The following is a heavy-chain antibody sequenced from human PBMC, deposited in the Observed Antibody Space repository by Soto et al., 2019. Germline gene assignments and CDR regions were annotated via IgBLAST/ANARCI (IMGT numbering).Heavy chain of an antibody. V-gene: IGHV4-39*01. CDR1: GGSISSSSYY. CDR2: IYYSGST. J-gene: IGHJ4*02. D-gene: IGHD3-3*01. CDR3: ARQPTRYDFWSGSQKSY. Sequence: PSETLSLTCTVSGGSISSSSYYWGWIRQPPGKGLEWIGSIYYSGSTYYNPSLKSRVTISVDTSKNHFSLKLSSVTAADTAVYYCARQPTRYDFWSGSQKSYWGQGTLVTVSS.